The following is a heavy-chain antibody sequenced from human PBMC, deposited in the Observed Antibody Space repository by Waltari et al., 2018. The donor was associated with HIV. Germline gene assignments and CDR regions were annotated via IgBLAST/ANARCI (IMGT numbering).Heavy chain of an antibody. CDR2: INAGNGNT. CDR3: ARDRFTDYSNLGGWGGPDY. CDR1: GYTFTSYA. V-gene: IGHV1-3*01. D-gene: IGHD4-4*01. Sequence: QVQLVQSGAEVKKPGASVKVSCKASGYTFTSYAMHWVRQAPGQRLEWMGWINAGNGNTKYSQKFQGRVTITRDTSASTAYMELSSLRSEDTAVYYCARDRFTDYSNLGGWGGPDYWGQGTLVTVSS. J-gene: IGHJ4*02.